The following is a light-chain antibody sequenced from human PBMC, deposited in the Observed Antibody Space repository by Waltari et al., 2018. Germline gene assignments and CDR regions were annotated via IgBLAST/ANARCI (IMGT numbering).Light chain of an antibody. CDR2: AAS. V-gene: IGKV1-39*01. CDR3: QQSYNTPRT. CDR1: QSIDTY. J-gene: IGKJ1*01. Sequence: DIQMTQSPSSLSAFVGDRVTITCRASQSIDTYLNWYQQTPGKAPKLLIYAASNLQSGVPSMFSGSGSGTEFTLTISSLQPEDFVTYYCQQSYNTPRTFGQGTRVEIE.